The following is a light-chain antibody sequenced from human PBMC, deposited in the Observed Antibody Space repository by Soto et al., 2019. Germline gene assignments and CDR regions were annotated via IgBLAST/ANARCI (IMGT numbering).Light chain of an antibody. CDR1: QNVNSW. Sequence: DIQMTQSPSTLSASIGARVTITCRASQNVNSWLAWYQQKPGKAPTLLIYDGSTLKSGVPIRFIASGSGTEFTLTISGLQPDDFATYYCQQYSSYRTFGQGTKVEIK. V-gene: IGKV1-5*01. J-gene: IGKJ1*01. CDR3: QQYSSYRT. CDR2: DGS.